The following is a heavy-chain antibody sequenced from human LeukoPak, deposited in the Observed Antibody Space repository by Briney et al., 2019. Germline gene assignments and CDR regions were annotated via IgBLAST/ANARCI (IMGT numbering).Heavy chain of an antibody. Sequence: SSETLSLTCTVSGVSISSYYWSWVRQPPGKGREWIGYIYYSGSTNYNPSLKSRVTISVDTSKNQFSLKLSSVTAADTAVYYCARHHRRSSPNNWFDPWGQGTLVTVSS. J-gene: IGHJ5*02. CDR1: GVSISSYY. CDR3: ARHHRRSSPNNWFDP. D-gene: IGHD1-26*01. CDR2: IYYSGST. V-gene: IGHV4-59*08.